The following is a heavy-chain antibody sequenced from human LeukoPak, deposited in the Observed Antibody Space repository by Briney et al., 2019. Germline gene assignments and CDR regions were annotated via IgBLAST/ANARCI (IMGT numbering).Heavy chain of an antibody. D-gene: IGHD3-10*01. V-gene: IGHV3-23*01. J-gene: IGHJ6*03. CDR1: GFDFNNYA. Sequence: GGSLRRSCAASGFDFNNYAMTWVRQAPGKGLEWVSTISGRGVGTYYADSVKGRFTISRDNSQNTLDLQMNSLGADDTAVYYCAKGATVRGVPNYYYYHMDVWGKGTTVTVSS. CDR2: ISGRGVGT. CDR3: AKGATVRGVPNYYYYHMDV.